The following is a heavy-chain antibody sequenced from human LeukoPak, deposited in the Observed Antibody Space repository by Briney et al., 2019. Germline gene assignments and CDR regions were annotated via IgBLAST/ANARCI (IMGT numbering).Heavy chain of an antibody. CDR1: GYGFTTYW. D-gene: IGHD6-19*01. J-gene: IGHJ4*02. CDR2: INPDDSDT. CDR3: ARESSGFDY. Sequence: GESLKISCRGSGYGFTTYWIGWVRQMPGKGLEWMGIINPDDSDTRYSPSFQGQVTISADKSISTAYLQWSSLRASDTAMYYCARESSGFDYRGQGTRVTVSS. V-gene: IGHV5-51*01.